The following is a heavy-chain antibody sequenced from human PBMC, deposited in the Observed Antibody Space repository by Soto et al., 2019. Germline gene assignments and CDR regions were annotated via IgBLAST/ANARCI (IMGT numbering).Heavy chain of an antibody. V-gene: IGHV4-39*01. J-gene: IGHJ5*02. Sequence: QLQLRESGPGLVKPSETLSLTCTVSGGPIKTSSLYWGWIRQSPGKGLEWIGSIYYSGRTYFNPSLNSRVTISVDASKNQYSLELTSMTAADTAVYYCARPKTGLSPTDWFDPWGQGILVTVSS. CDR2: IYYSGRT. CDR1: GGPIKTSSLY. CDR3: ARPKTGLSPTDWFDP. D-gene: IGHD3-9*01.